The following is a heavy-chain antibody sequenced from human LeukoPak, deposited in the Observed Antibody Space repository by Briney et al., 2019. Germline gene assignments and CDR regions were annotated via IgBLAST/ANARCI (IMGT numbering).Heavy chain of an antibody. CDR2: INPNSGGT. CDR1: GYTFTGYY. Sequence: ASVTVSCKASGYTFTGYYMHWVRQAPGQGLEWMGWINPNSGGTNYAQKFQGRVTMTRDTSISTAYMELSRLRSDDTAVYYCAREMYGSGSYTYYYYYGMDVWGQGTTVTVSS. D-gene: IGHD3-10*01. CDR3: AREMYGSGSYTYYYYYGMDV. J-gene: IGHJ6*02. V-gene: IGHV1-2*02.